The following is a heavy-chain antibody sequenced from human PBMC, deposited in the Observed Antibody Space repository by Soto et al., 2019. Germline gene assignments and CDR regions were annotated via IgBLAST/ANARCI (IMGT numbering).Heavy chain of an antibody. D-gene: IGHD3-10*01. J-gene: IGHJ4*02. CDR2: IDGSGGSS. V-gene: IGHV3-23*01. CDR3: AKRYYGSGSYFRSFDY. Sequence: GGSLSLSCAASGFTFSSYWMSWVRQAPGKGLEWVSTIDGSGGSSFYADSVKGRFTIFRDNSENTLYLQMNSLRAEDTAVYYCAKRYYGSGSYFRSFDYWGQGTLVTVSS. CDR1: GFTFSSYW.